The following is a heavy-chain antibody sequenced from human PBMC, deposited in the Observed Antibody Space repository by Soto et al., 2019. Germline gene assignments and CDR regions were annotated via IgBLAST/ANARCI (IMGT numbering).Heavy chain of an antibody. CDR3: AHIPNYYQYDWFDP. D-gene: IGHD3-16*01. V-gene: IGHV2-5*02. CDR2: IYWDDDK. J-gene: IGHJ5*02. CDR1: GFSLTTRGVG. Sequence: QITLKESGPTLVKPTQTLTLTCTFSGFSLTTRGVGVGWIRQPPGKALECLALIYWDDDKRYSPSLQSRLSITKDPSKTQVVLTMTNVHPVDTATYYCAHIPNYYQYDWFDPWGQGTLVSVSS.